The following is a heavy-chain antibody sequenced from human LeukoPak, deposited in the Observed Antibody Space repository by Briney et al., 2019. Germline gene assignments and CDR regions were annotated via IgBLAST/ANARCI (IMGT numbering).Heavy chain of an antibody. V-gene: IGHV1-46*01. CDR1: GYTFTSYY. CDR2: INPSGGST. J-gene: IGHJ4*02. D-gene: IGHD4-17*01. CDR3: ARDAEWPSYGDYPDY. Sequence: ASVKVSCKASGYTFTSYYMHWVRQAPGQGLEWMGIINPSGGSTSYAQMFQGRVTMTRDTSTSTVYMELSSLRSEDTAVYYCARDAEWPSYGDYPDYWGQGTLVTVSS.